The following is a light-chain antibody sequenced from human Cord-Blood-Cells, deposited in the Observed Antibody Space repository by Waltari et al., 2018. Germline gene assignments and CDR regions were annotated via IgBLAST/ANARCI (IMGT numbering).Light chain of an antibody. J-gene: IGLJ1*01. V-gene: IGLV2-23*03. CDR3: CSYAGSSTFV. Sequence: QSALTQPASVSGSPGQAITISCTGTSSAVGSYDFVFWYQQHPGKAPKLMIYEGSKRPSGVSNRFSGSKSGNTASLTISGLQAEDEADYYCCSYAGSSTFVFGTGTKVTVL. CDR1: SSAVGSYDF. CDR2: EGS.